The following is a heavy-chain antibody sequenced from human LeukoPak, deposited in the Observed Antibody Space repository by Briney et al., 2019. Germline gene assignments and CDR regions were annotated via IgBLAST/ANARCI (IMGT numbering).Heavy chain of an antibody. CDR2: INPNSGGT. Sequence: ASVKVSCKASGYTFTGYYMHWVRQAPGQGLEWMGWINPNSGGTNYAQKFQGRVTMTRDTSISTAYMELSRLRSDDTAVYYCARAYYYDSSGYYEDFDYWGQGTLVTVSS. D-gene: IGHD3-22*01. CDR1: GYTFTGYY. V-gene: IGHV1-2*02. J-gene: IGHJ4*02. CDR3: ARAYYYDSSGYYEDFDY.